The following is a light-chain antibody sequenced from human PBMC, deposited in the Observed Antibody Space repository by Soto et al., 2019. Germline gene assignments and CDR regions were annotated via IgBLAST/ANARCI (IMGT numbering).Light chain of an antibody. V-gene: IGLV1-44*01. Sequence: QSVLTQPPSSSGTPGQRVTMSCSGSSSNIVSYSVSWYLHLPGTAPKLLIYSDNQRPSGVPDRFSGSKSGTSASLAISGLQSEDEADYYCASWDDRLNGPVFGGGTKVTVL. J-gene: IGLJ3*02. CDR2: SDN. CDR3: ASWDDRLNGPV. CDR1: SSNIVSYS.